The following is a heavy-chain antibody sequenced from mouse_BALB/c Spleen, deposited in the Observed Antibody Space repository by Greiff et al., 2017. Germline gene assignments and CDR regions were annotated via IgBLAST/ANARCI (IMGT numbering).Heavy chain of an antibody. CDR3: ARDGNQAWFAY. D-gene: IGHD2-1*01. Sequence: QVQLQQSGAELAKPGASVKMSCKASGYTFTSYWMHWVKQRPGQGLEWIGYINPSTGYTEYNQKFKDKATLTADKSSSTAYMQLSSLTSEDSAVYYCARDGNQAWFAYWGQGTLVTVSA. CDR1: GYTFTSYW. CDR2: INPSTGYT. J-gene: IGHJ3*01. V-gene: IGHV1-7*01.